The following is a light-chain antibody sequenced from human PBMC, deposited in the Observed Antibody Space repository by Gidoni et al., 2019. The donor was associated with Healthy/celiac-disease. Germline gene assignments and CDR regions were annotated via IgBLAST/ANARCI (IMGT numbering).Light chain of an antibody. Sequence: DSQMTQSPSSLAASVGDRVALNCRASHRSSSYLNCYQQKPGKAPKLLIYAASSLQSGVPSRFSGSGSGTDFPLTISILPPEDFATYYCQQRYSTPLTFGGGTKVEIK. CDR1: HRSSSY. CDR2: AAS. CDR3: QQRYSTPLT. J-gene: IGKJ4*01. V-gene: IGKV1-39*01.